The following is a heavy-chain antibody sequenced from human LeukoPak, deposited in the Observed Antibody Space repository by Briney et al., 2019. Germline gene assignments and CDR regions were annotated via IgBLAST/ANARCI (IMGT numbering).Heavy chain of an antibody. Sequence: GGSLRLSCAASGFTFSTYWMTWVRQAPGKGLEWVANIKPDGSEKYYVDSVKGRFTISRDNAKNSLYLQMNSQTAEDTAVYYCARDRTRSAYWGQGTLVIVSS. CDR2: IKPDGSEK. J-gene: IGHJ4*02. CDR3: ARDRTRSAY. V-gene: IGHV3-7*01. CDR1: GFTFSTYW. D-gene: IGHD1-14*01.